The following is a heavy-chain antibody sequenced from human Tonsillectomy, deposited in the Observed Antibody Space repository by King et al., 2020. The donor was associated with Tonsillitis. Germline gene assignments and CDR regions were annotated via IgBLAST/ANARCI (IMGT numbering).Heavy chain of an antibody. CDR1: GFTFSDYW. CDR2: IKQDGSEK. V-gene: IGHV3-7*03. CDR3: AREVAFTVAGYWYFDL. D-gene: IGHD6-19*01. J-gene: IGHJ2*01. Sequence: VQLVESGGGVVQPGGSLRLSCAASGFTFSDYWMSWVRQAPGKGLEWVANIKQDGSEKYYVDSVKGRFTISRNNTKNSLYLKMNSLRVEDTAVYYCAREVAFTVAGYWYFDLWGRGTLVPVSS.